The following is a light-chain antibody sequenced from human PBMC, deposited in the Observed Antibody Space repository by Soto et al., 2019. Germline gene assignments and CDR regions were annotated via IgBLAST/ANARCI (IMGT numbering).Light chain of an antibody. CDR1: TGAVTNGHY. CDR3: LLSYNGPYV. CDR2: DTT. Sequence: AVVTQEPSLTVSPGGTVTLTCGPSTGAVTNGHYPYWFQQKPSQAPRTLIYDTTNRHSWTPARFSGSLLGGKAALTLSGAQPEDEAEYYCLLSYNGPYVFGTGTKVTVL. V-gene: IGLV7-46*01. J-gene: IGLJ1*01.